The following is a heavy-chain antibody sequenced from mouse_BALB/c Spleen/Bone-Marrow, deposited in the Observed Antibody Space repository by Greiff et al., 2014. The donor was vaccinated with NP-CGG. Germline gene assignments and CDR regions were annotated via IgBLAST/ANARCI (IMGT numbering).Heavy chain of an antibody. CDR1: GFTFSDFY. V-gene: IGHV5-4*02. Sequence: DVMLVESGGGLVKPGGSLKLSCAASGFTFSDFYMFWFRQTPEKRLEWVATISNGGTYTYYPDSVKGRFTISRDNAKNNLYLQMSCLKSEDTAMYYCARSGERYGAMDYWGQGTSVTVTS. D-gene: IGHD1-1*02. J-gene: IGHJ4*01. CDR3: ARSGERYGAMDY. CDR2: ISNGGTYT.